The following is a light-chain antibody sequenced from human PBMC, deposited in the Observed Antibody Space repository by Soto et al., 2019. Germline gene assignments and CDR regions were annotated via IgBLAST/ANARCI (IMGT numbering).Light chain of an antibody. CDR3: AGWDDSLSGFYV. CDR2: RNN. J-gene: IGLJ1*01. CDR1: SSDIGTNY. Sequence: QSVLTQPPSVSGTPGQWITISCSGSSSDIGTNYVYWYQQLPGAAPKLLIYRNNQRPSGVPDLFSGSKSGTSASLAISGLRSEDEAEYHCAGWDDSLSGFYVFGTGTKVTVL. V-gene: IGLV1-47*01.